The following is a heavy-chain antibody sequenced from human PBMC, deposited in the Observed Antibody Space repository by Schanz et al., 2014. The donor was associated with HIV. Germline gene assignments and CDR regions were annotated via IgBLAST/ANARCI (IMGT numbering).Heavy chain of an antibody. Sequence: VQLLDSGGGLVQPGGSLRLSCAASGLTFNSFGIHWVRQAPGKGLEWVTLISYDGINKYYADSVKGRFIISRDNSKNTLYLQINSLRIDDTAVYYCAKDGGSRGRRRGMDVWGQGTTVTVSS. CDR3: AKDGGSRGRRRGMDV. V-gene: IGHV3-30*18. CDR2: ISYDGINK. CDR1: GLTFNSFG. J-gene: IGHJ6*02. D-gene: IGHD3-16*01.